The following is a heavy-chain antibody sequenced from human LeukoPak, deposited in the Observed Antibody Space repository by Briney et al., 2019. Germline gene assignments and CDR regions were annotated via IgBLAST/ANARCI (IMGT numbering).Heavy chain of an antibody. CDR1: GGSFSGYY. Sequence: SETLSLTCAVYGGSFSGYYWSWISQPPGKGMGWIGEINHSGSTNYNPSLKSRVTISVATSKNQFSLKLSSVTAADTAVYYWASQDRLRCLEWHDYWGQGTLVTVSS. CDR2: INHSGST. CDR3: ASQDRLRCLEWHDY. D-gene: IGHD3-3*01. V-gene: IGHV4-34*01. J-gene: IGHJ4*02.